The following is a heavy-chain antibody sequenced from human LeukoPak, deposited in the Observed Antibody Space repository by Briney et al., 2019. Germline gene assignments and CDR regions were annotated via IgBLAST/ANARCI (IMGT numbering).Heavy chain of an antibody. CDR2: ISSNGDNT. CDR3: VRGTGY. J-gene: IGHJ4*02. V-gene: IGHV3-64D*06. Sequence: GGSLRLSCSVSGFTFSTYVMHWVRQAPGKGLEYVSAISSNGDNTYYADSVKGRFTISRDNSKNSLYLQMSSLRADDTAVYYCVRGTGYWGQGTLVTVSS. CDR1: GFTFSTYV.